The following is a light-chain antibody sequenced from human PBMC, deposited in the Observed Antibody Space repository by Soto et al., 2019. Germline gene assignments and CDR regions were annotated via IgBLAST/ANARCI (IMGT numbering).Light chain of an antibody. CDR3: CSYAGTYTVV. CDR1: TSDVGNYYY. V-gene: IGLV2-11*01. Sequence: QSALTQPRSVSGSPGQSVTTSCTGTTSDVGNYYYVSWYQHHPGKAPKLMIYDVNKRPSGVPDRFSGSKSGNTASLTISGLQTEDEADYYCCSYAGTYTVVFGGGTKVTVL. CDR2: DVN. J-gene: IGLJ2*01.